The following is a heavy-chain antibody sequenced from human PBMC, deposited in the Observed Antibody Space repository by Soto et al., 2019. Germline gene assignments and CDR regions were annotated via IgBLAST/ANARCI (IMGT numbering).Heavy chain of an antibody. CDR2: LHSGGDT. D-gene: IGHD3-10*01. V-gene: IGHV3-53*04. Sequence: LRLSCVASGIPVSSNYMTWVRQAPGKGLEWVSVLHSGGDTYYANSVKGRFTISRHDSTNTLFLQMNSLTPEDTAVYYCARDGPYYYASRMDVWGQGTTVTVSS. CDR3: ARDGPYYYASRMDV. CDR1: GIPVSSNY. J-gene: IGHJ6*02.